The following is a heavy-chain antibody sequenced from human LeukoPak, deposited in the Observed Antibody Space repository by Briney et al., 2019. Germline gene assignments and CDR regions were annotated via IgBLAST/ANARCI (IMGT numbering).Heavy chain of an antibody. D-gene: IGHD3/OR15-3a*01. V-gene: IGHV3-7*01. J-gene: IGHJ4*02. Sequence: PGGSLRLSCAASGFTFSSYWMSWVRQAPGKGLEWVANIKRDGSEKYYVDSVKGRFTISRDNAKNSLYLQMNSLRAEDTAVYYCAPFIHLDYYFDYWGQGTLVTVSS. CDR3: APFIHLDYYFDY. CDR1: GFTFSSYW. CDR2: IKRDGSEK.